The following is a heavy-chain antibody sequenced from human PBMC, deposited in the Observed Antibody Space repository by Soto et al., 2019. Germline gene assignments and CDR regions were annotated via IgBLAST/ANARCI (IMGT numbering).Heavy chain of an antibody. Sequence: GGSLRLSCAASGFTFDDYAMHWVRQAPGKGLEWVSGISWNSGSIGYADSVKGRFTISRDNAKNSLYLQMNSLRAEDTALYYCAKDIRYSSGWSNYYYGMDVWGQGTTVTVSS. J-gene: IGHJ6*02. CDR2: ISWNSGSI. V-gene: IGHV3-9*01. CDR1: GFTFDDYA. D-gene: IGHD6-19*01. CDR3: AKDIRYSSGWSNYYYGMDV.